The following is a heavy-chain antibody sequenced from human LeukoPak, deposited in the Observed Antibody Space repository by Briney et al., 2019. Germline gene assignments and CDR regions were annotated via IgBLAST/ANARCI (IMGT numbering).Heavy chain of an antibody. CDR3: AKIDYESHD. D-gene: IGHD4-17*01. V-gene: IGHV3-30*18. J-gene: IGHJ4*02. CDR1: GVTLSPYG. CDR2: ISYDGSNK. Sequence: PPGMSLRLSCAASGVTLSPYGMHWVRQAPGKGLEWVAVISYDGSNKYYADSVKGRFTISRDNSKNTLYLQMNSLRAEDTAVYYCAKIDYESHDWGQGTLVTVSS.